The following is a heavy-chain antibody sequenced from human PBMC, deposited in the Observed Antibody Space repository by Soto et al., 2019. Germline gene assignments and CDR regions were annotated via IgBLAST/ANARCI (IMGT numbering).Heavy chain of an antibody. D-gene: IGHD2-2*01. V-gene: IGHV4-4*02. Sequence: QVQLQESGPGLVKPSGTLSLTCAVSGGSISSSNWWSWVRQPPGKGLEWIGEIYHSGSTNYNPSLKSRVTISVDESKNQFSLKLSSVNAADTAVYYCARTAYSGTSHDYWGQGTRVTVSS. CDR3: ARTAYSGTSHDY. CDR2: IYHSGST. J-gene: IGHJ4*02. CDR1: GGSISSSNW.